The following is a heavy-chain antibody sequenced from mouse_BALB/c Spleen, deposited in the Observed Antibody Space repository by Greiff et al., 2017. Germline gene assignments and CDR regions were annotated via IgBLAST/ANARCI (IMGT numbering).Heavy chain of an antibody. Sequence: EVKVVESGGGLVKPGGSLKLSCAASGFSFSDYYMYWVRQTPEKRLEWVATISDGGSYTYYPDSVKGRFTISRDNAKNNLYLQMSSLKSEDTAMYYCARDPAIYDGYHWYFDVWGAGTTVTVSS. D-gene: IGHD2-3*01. CDR1: GFSFSDYY. J-gene: IGHJ1*01. CDR3: ARDPAIYDGYHWYFDV. V-gene: IGHV5-4*02. CDR2: ISDGGSYT.